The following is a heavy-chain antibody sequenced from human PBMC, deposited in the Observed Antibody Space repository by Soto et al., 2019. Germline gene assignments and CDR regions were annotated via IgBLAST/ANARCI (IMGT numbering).Heavy chain of an antibody. V-gene: IGHV4-39*01. CDR3: ATQEVGGSYVCTFDP. CDR1: GGSITSSSYY. CDR2: IYYSGST. J-gene: IGHJ5*02. Sequence: PSETLSLTCTVSGGSITSSSYYWGWIRQPPGKGLEWIGSIYYSGSTYYNPSLKSRVTISVDTSKNQFSLKLSSVTAADTAVYYCATQEVGGSYVCTFDPWGQGTLVTVSS. D-gene: IGHD1-26*01.